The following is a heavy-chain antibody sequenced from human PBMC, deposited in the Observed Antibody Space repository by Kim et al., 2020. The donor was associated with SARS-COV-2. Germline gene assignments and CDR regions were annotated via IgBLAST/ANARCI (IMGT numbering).Heavy chain of an antibody. Sequence: TYYADSVKGRFTISRDNSKNSLYLQMNSLRTEDTALYYCAKFMGVGAVQHWGQGTLVTVSS. J-gene: IGHJ1*01. CDR3: AKFMGVGAVQH. D-gene: IGHD1-26*01. V-gene: IGHV3-43*01. CDR2: T.